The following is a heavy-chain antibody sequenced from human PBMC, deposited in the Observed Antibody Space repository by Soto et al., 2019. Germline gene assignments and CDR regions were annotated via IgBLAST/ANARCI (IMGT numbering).Heavy chain of an antibody. J-gene: IGHJ5*02. CDR3: ARDRLVAATGNNWFDP. CDR1: GGSIRSYY. V-gene: IGHV4-4*07. CDR2: IYASGGT. Sequence: SETLSLTCTVSGGSIRSYYWSWIRQPAGKGLEWIGRIYASGGTNSNPSLKSRVTMSVDTSKNQISLKLISVTAADTAMYYCARDRLVAATGNNWFDPWGQGTLVTVSS. D-gene: IGHD2-15*01.